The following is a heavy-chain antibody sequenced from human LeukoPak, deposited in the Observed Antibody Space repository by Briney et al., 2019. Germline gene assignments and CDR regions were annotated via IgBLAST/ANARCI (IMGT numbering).Heavy chain of an antibody. J-gene: IGHJ6*02. Sequence: PGRSVRLSCADSGFTFFDFAMHWVRLVPGKGLERVSGLTWSRCSIDYAGSVKGRFAISRDNSKNTLYLQMNSQRAEDTAVYYCARESYQIDHSSGWPPRYGMDVWGLGTTVIVSS. CDR1: GFTFFDFA. CDR2: LTWSRCSI. CDR3: ARESYQIDHSSGWPPRYGMDV. V-gene: IGHV3-9*01. D-gene: IGHD6-19*01.